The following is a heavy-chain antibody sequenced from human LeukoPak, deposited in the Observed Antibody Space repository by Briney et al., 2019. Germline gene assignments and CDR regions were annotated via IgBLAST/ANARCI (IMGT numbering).Heavy chain of an antibody. CDR3: AQSPAAGEYCSSTSCYPHAFDI. CDR1: GGSISSYY. V-gene: IGHV4-59*01. CDR2: IYDRWRT. J-gene: IGHJ3*02. Sequence: PSETLSLTCTVSGGSISSYYGSWIRQPPGKGLEWIGYIYDRWRTNYNPSLKRRVTISVDTSKNQFSLKLRSVTAADTAVYYCAQSPAAGEYCSSTSCYPHAFDIWGQGTMVTVSS. D-gene: IGHD2-2*01.